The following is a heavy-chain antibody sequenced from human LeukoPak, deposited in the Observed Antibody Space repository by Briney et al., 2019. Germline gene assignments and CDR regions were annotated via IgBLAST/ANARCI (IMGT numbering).Heavy chain of an antibody. J-gene: IGHJ5*02. Sequence: GGSLRLSCAASGFTFSSYSMNWVRQAPGKGLEWVSYISSSSSTIYYADSVKGRFTISRDNAKNSLYLQMNSLRAEDTAVYYCAREIWVRPDGDGTGPNWFDPWGQGTLVTVSS. CDR2: ISSSSSTI. V-gene: IGHV3-48*01. CDR3: AREIWVRPDGDGTGPNWFDP. D-gene: IGHD5-24*01. CDR1: GFTFSSYS.